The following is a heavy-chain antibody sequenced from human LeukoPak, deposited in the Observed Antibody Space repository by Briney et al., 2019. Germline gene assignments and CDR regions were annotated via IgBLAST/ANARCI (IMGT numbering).Heavy chain of an antibody. CDR3: ARSDSSGWPFDY. CDR1: GYSFTTYW. V-gene: IGHV5-51*01. D-gene: IGHD6-19*01. J-gene: IGHJ4*02. CDR2: IYPSDSDT. Sequence: GESLKISCKGSGYSFTTYWIGWVRQMPGKGLEWMGIIYPSDSDTKYSPSFQGQVTISADKSISTAYLQWSSLKASGTAIYYCARSDSSGWPFDYWGQGTLVTVSS.